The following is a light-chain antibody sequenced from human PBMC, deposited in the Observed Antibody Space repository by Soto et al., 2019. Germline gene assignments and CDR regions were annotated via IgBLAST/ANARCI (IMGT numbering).Light chain of an antibody. CDR3: QQRKT. CDR1: QIVRSS. CDR2: GAS. Sequence: EILWPQSPGTLSLSPGEVDTLSCRAGQIVRSSLAWYQQKPGQAPRLLIYGASTRATGIPARFSGSGSGTDFTLTISSLEPADFAVYYCQQRKTFGGGTKVDIK. J-gene: IGKJ4*01. V-gene: IGKV3-11*01.